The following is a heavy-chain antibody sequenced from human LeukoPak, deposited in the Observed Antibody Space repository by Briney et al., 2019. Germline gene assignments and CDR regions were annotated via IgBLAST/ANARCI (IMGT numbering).Heavy chain of an antibody. CDR3: AREDTYYNILTGYNLYYFDY. Sequence: KPGGSLRLSCAASGFTFSSYTMNWVRQAPGKGLEWVSSMSSSSSYIYYADSVKGRFTISRDKAKNSLYLQMNSLRAEDTAVYYCAREDTYYNILTGYNLYYFDYWGQGTLVTVSS. CDR2: MSSSSSYI. V-gene: IGHV3-21*01. J-gene: IGHJ4*02. D-gene: IGHD3-9*01. CDR1: GFTFSSYT.